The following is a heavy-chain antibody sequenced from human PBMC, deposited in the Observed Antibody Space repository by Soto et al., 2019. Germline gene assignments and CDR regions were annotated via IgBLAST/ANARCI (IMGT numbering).Heavy chain of an antibody. CDR2: IIPVFNSA. CDR1: GYTFSSYT. J-gene: IGHJ4*02. Sequence: QVRLVQSGAEVKKPGSSVKVSCKASGYTFSSYTINWVRQAPGQGLELRGGIIPVFNSATYAQKFQGRVTITADESTSTAYLELRSLRSEDTAVYYCARIGDGNQRPFDYWGQGTLVTVSS. CDR3: ARIGDGNQRPFDY. D-gene: IGHD6-25*01. V-gene: IGHV1-69*01.